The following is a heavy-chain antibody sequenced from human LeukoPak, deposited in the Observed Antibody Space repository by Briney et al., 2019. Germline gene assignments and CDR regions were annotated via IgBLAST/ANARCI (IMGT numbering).Heavy chain of an antibody. CDR1: GGSISSYY. J-gene: IGHJ3*02. CDR3: ARTDQINVPDAFDI. CDR2: IYTSGST. V-gene: IGHV4-4*07. D-gene: IGHD2-2*01. Sequence: KPSETLSLTCTVSGGSISSYYWSWIRQPAGKGLEWIGRIYTSGSTNYNPSLKSRVTMSVDTSKNQFSLKLSSVTAADTAVYYCARTDQINVPDAFDIWGQGTMVTVSS.